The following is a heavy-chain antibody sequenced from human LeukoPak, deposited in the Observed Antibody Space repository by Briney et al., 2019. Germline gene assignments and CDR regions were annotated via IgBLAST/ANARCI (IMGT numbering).Heavy chain of an antibody. D-gene: IGHD2-15*01. J-gene: IGHJ3*02. CDR2: IIPISGTA. V-gene: IGHV1-69*13. Sequence: AVKVSCKASGGTFTCYGISWVRHAPGQGLELMGVIIPISGTANYAQKLQGRVTITADESTSTAYVVLSSLRSEDTAVYCCARRALLVVVAATLSAGVDAFDIWGQGTMVTVSS. CDR3: ARRALLVVVAATLSAGVDAFDI. CDR1: GGTFTCYG.